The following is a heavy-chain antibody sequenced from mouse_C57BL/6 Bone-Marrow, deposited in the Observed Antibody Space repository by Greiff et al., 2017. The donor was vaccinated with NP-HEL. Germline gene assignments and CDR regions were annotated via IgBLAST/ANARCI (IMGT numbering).Heavy chain of an antibody. D-gene: IGHD2-5*01. CDR3: ARHDIGGYRNYDY. Sequence: VQLQESGAELVRPGSSVKLSCKVSGYTFTSYWLDWVKQRPGQGLEWIGNIYSSDSETHHNQKFKGKATLTVDKSSSSAYMQISSLTSEDSAVYYCARHDIGGYRNYDYWGQGTTLTVSS. V-gene: IGHV1-61*01. J-gene: IGHJ2*01. CDR1: GYTFTSYW. CDR2: IYSSDSET.